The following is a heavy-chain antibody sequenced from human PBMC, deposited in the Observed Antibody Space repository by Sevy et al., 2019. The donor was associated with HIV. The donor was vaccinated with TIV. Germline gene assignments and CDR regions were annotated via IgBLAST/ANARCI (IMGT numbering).Heavy chain of an antibody. V-gene: IGHV5-51*01. D-gene: IGHD6-6*01. CDR3: ARISSSPRAYYYYFGMDV. CDR1: EYNFTNYW. J-gene: IGHJ6*02. Sequence: GESLKISCKGSEYNFTNYWIGWVRQMPGKGLEWMGIIYPGDSGTRYSPSFQDQVTISADKSISTAYLQWSSLKASDTAMYYCARISSSPRAYYYYFGMDVWGQRTTVTDSS. CDR2: IYPGDSGT.